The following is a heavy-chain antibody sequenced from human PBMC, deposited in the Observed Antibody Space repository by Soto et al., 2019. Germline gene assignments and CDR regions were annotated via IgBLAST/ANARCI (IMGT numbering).Heavy chain of an antibody. Sequence: SETLSLTYTVSGGSISSSSYYWGWIRQPPGKGLEWIGSIYYSGSTYYNPSLKSRVTISVDTSKNQFSLKLSSVTAADTAVYYCARNRDWKYVLYYYGMDVWGQGTTVTVSS. CDR2: IYYSGST. J-gene: IGHJ6*02. CDR1: GGSISSSSYY. CDR3: ARNRDWKYVLYYYGMDV. V-gene: IGHV4-39*01. D-gene: IGHD1-7*01.